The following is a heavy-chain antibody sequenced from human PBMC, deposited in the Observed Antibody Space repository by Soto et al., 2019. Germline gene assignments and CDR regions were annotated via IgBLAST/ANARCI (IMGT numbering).Heavy chain of an antibody. D-gene: IGHD2-21*02. Sequence: GGSLRLSCAASGFTFSSYAMSWVRQAPGKGLEWVSAISGSGGSTYYADSVKGRFTISRDNSKNTLYLQMNSLRAEDTAVYYCAKSRYCGGDCYSGVVYWGQGTLVTVSS. J-gene: IGHJ4*02. CDR3: AKSRYCGGDCYSGVVY. CDR1: GFTFSSYA. CDR2: ISGSGGST. V-gene: IGHV3-23*01.